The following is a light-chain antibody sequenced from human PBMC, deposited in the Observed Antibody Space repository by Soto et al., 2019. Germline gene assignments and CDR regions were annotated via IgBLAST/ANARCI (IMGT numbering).Light chain of an antibody. J-gene: IGLJ2*01. CDR2: GKN. Sequence: QSVLTQPPSASGTPGQRVTISCSGSGSNIGSNTVNWYQQLPGTAPKLLIYGKNQRPSGVPDRFSGSESGTSASLAISGLQSEDEADYYCAAWDDSLIGVVFGGGTKLTVL. CDR3: AAWDDSLIGVV. CDR1: GSNIGSNT. V-gene: IGLV1-44*01.